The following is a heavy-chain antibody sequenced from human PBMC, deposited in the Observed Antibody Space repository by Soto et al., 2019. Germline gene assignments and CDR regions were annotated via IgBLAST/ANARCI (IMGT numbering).Heavy chain of an antibody. J-gene: IGHJ5*02. CDR2: IYWDDDK. CDR1: GFSLSTSGVG. V-gene: IGHV2-5*02. CDR3: AHVALWFLRAPGDWFDP. D-gene: IGHD3-10*01. Sequence: ASGPTLVNPTQTLTLTCTFSGFSLSTSGVGVGWIRQPPGKALEWLALIYWDDDKRYSPSLKSRLTITKDTSKNQVVLTMTNMDPVDTATYYCAHVALWFLRAPGDWFDPWGQGTLVTVSS.